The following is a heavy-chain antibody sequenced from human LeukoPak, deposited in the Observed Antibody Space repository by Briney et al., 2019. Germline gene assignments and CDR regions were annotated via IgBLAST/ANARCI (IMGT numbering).Heavy chain of an antibody. CDR1: GVSISSYY. CDR3: ARDYLDAFDI. CDR2: IYYSGST. Sequence: SETLSLTCTVSGVSISSYYWSWIRQPPGKGLEWIGYIYYSGSTNYNPSLKSRVTISVDTSKNQFSLKLSSVTAADTAVYYCARDYLDAFDIWGQGTMVTVSS. J-gene: IGHJ3*02. V-gene: IGHV4-59*01.